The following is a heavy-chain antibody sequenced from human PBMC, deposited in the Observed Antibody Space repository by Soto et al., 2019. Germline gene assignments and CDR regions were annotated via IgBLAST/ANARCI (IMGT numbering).Heavy chain of an antibody. D-gene: IGHD6-13*01. CDR3: GRGPSPRAPAGGTPYYYAMDV. V-gene: IGHV1-8*02. CDR2: MNPINGAT. J-gene: IGHJ6*02. Sequence: ASVKVSCNASGYDFTAYDINWVRQASGQGLEWMGWMNPINGATGSARRFQGRVSMTRNTATGTAYMELTSLRLDDTAVYYCGRGPSPRAPAGGTPYYYAMDVWGQGTTVTVSS. CDR1: GYDFTAYD.